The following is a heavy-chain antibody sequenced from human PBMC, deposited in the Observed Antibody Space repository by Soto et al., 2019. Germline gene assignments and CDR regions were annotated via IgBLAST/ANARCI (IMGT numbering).Heavy chain of an antibody. V-gene: IGHV4-34*01. D-gene: IGHD6-13*01. Sequence: QVQLQQWGAGLLKPSETLSLTCAVYGGSFSGYYWSWIRQPPGKGLEWIGEINHSGSTNYNPSLKSRVPLSVATSKNQCSLKLSSVTAADTAVYYCARGGRIAAAGTFDPWGQGTLVTVSS. CDR1: GGSFSGYY. J-gene: IGHJ5*02. CDR2: INHSGST. CDR3: ARGGRIAAAGTFDP.